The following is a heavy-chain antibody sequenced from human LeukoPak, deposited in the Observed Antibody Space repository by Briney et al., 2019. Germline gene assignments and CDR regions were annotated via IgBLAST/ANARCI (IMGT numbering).Heavy chain of an antibody. CDR2: ISAYNGNT. D-gene: IGHD6-19*01. CDR3: ARDIAVACTRGCYFDY. Sequence: ASVTVSCKASGYTFTSYGISWVRQAPGQGLEWMGWISAYNGNTNYAQKLQGRVTMTTDTSTSTAYMELRSLRSDDTAVYYCARDIAVACTRGCYFDYWGQGTLVTVSS. V-gene: IGHV1-18*01. CDR1: GYTFTSYG. J-gene: IGHJ4*02.